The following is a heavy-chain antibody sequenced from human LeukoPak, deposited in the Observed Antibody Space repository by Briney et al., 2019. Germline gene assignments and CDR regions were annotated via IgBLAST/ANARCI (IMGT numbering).Heavy chain of an antibody. CDR2: IIASVGSA. Sequence: GGSLRLSCAASGFTFSSYAMSWVRQAPGKGLEWVSGIIASVGSANYADSVKGRFTISRDNPQNTLYLQMNRLRAEDTAVYYCARIRAFDQESAFDIWGQGTMVTVSS. CDR3: ARIRAFDQESAFDI. CDR1: GFTFSSYA. V-gene: IGHV3-23*01. D-gene: IGHD3-9*01. J-gene: IGHJ3*02.